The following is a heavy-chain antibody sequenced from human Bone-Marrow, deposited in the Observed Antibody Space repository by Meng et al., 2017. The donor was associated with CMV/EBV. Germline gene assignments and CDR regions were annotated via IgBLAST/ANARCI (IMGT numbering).Heavy chain of an antibody. CDR2: ISYDGSNK. Sequence: LSLTCAASGFTFSSYAMHWVRQAPGKGLEWVAVISYDGSNKYYADSVKGRFTISRDNSKNTLYLQMNSLRAEDTAVYYCAREPFNCSSTSCANYYGMDVWGQGTTVTVSS. CDR3: AREPFNCSSTSCANYYGMDV. V-gene: IGHV3-30*04. J-gene: IGHJ6*02. D-gene: IGHD2-2*01. CDR1: GFTFSSYA.